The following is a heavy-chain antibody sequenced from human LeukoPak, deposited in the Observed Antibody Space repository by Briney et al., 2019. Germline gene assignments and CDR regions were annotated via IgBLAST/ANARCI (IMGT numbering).Heavy chain of an antibody. J-gene: IGHJ4*02. V-gene: IGHV4-30-2*01. CDR2: IYHSRST. CDR3: ARNGYYFDY. Sequence: SETLSLTCAVSGDSITFGGYSWSWIRQPPGKGLEWIGYIYHSRSTYYNPSLKSRVTISIDGSKNQFSLKLSSVTAADTAVYYCARNGYYFDYWGQGTLVTVSS. CDR1: GDSITFGGYS. D-gene: IGHD1-1*01.